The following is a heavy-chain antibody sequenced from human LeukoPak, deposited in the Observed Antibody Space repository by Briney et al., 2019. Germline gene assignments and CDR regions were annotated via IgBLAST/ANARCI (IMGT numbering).Heavy chain of an antibody. D-gene: IGHD2-21*02. V-gene: IGHV3-11*01. Sequence: GGSLRLSCAASGFTFSDYYVSWIRQAPGKGLEWVSYISSSGSTIYYADSVKGRFTISRDNAKNSLYLQMNSLRAEDTAVYYCARGRLSTYYYYYYMDVWGKGTTVTVSS. CDR2: ISSSGSTI. J-gene: IGHJ6*03. CDR3: ARGRLSTYYYYYYMDV. CDR1: GFTFSDYY.